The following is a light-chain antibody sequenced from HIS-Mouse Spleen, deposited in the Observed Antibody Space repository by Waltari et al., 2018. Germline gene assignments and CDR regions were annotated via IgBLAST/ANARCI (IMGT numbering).Light chain of an antibody. CDR3: CSYAGSYSYV. CDR1: SSDVGGYNY. J-gene: IGLJ1*01. Sequence: QSALTQPRSVSGSPGQSVTISCTGTSSDVGGYNYVSWYHQHPGKAPKLMIYDVSKGPSGVHDRFSGSKSGNPASLTISGLQAEDEADYYCCSYAGSYSYVFGTGTKVTVL. V-gene: IGLV2-11*01. CDR2: DVS.